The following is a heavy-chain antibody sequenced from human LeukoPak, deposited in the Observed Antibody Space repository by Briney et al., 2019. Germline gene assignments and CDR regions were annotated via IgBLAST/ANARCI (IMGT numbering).Heavy chain of an antibody. D-gene: IGHD3-10*01. CDR3: ARDGDYGTGSYYRGCIDS. CDR2: IHPRRGDT. V-gene: IGHV1-2*02. J-gene: IGHJ4*02. CDR1: GYSFTAFY. Sequence: ASVKVSCKASGYSFTAFYIHWVRQATGQGLEWRGWIHPRRGDTNYAQKFQGRVTMTRDTSINTAYLDLSSLRSDDTAVYYCARDGDYGTGSYYRGCIDSWGQGTPVTVSP.